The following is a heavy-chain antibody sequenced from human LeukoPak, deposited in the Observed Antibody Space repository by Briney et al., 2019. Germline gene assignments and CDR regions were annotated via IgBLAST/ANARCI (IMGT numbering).Heavy chain of an antibody. CDR2: IIPIFGTA. CDR3: ARDVSYGDYDVTVFDY. D-gene: IGHD4-17*01. J-gene: IGHJ4*02. V-gene: IGHV1-69*05. Sequence: SVKVSCKASGGTFSSYAISWVRQAPGRGLEWMGGIIPIFGTANYAQKFQGRVTITTDESTSTAYMELSSLRSEDTAVYYCARDVSYGDYDVTVFDYWGQGTLVTVSS. CDR1: GGTFSSYA.